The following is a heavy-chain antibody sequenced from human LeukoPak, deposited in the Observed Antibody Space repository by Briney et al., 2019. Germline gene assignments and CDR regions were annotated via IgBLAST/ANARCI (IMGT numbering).Heavy chain of an antibody. CDR1: GFTSSSYS. CDR2: ISSSSSYI. D-gene: IGHD5-12*01. Sequence: GGSLRLSCAASGFTSSSYSMNWVRQAPGKGLEWVSSISSSSSYIYYADSVKGRFTISRDNAKNSLYLQMNSLRAEDTAVYYCARGGYDLADWFDPWGQGTLVTVSS. V-gene: IGHV3-21*01. CDR3: ARGGYDLADWFDP. J-gene: IGHJ5*02.